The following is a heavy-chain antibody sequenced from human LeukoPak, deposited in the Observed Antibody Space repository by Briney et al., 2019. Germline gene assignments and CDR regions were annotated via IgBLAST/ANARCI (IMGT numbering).Heavy chain of an antibody. D-gene: IGHD2-2*01. CDR1: GFTFTNYA. CDR2: ISGSGDTT. V-gene: IGHV3-23*01. J-gene: IGHJ4*02. Sequence: AGSRRVSCGGSGFTFTNYAMSWVRLAPGTGLEWVSTISGSGDTTYYADSVRGRFTVSRDNSKNTLYLQMNSLRAENTAVYYCARTPQKHCSSTTCYPDYWGQGTLVTVSS. CDR3: ARTPQKHCSSTTCYPDY.